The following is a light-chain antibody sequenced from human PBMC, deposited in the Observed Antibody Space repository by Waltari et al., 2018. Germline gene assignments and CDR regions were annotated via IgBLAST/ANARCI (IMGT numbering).Light chain of an antibody. Sequence: QSALTQPASVSGSPGQSITISCTGTSSDIGVYNYVSWYQQHPGKGPKLMIFDVSNRPSGVSNRFSGSKSGNTASLTISGLQSEDEADYYCSSYTSSSTLVFGTGTKVTVL. J-gene: IGLJ1*01. CDR2: DVS. CDR1: SSDIGVYNY. V-gene: IGLV2-14*01. CDR3: SSYTSSSTLV.